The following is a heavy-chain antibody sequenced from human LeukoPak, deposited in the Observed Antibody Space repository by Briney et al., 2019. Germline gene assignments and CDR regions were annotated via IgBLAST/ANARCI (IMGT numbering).Heavy chain of an antibody. J-gene: IGHJ4*02. CDR3: ARVLLADGYKEMAVVGYFDY. CDR2: ISSSGSTI. Sequence: GGSLRLSCAASGFTFSDYYMSWIRQAPGKGLEWVSYISSSGSTIYYADSVKGRFTISRDNAKNSLYLQMNSLRAEDTAVYYCARVLLADGYKEMAVVGYFDYWGQGTLVIVSS. V-gene: IGHV3-11*04. CDR1: GFTFSDYY. D-gene: IGHD5-24*01.